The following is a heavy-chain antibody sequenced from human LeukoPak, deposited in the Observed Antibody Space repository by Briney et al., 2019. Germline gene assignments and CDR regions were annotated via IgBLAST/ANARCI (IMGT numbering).Heavy chain of an antibody. CDR1: GFTFNTYA. Sequence: GGSLRLSCAASGFTFNTYAMSWVRQAPGKGLEWVSAISGSGGTTYYADSVKGRFTISRDNSKNTLYLQMNSLRAEDTAVYYCAKYSRPPSIDYWGQGTLVTVSS. D-gene: IGHD6-13*01. CDR3: AKYSRPPSIDY. CDR2: ISGSGGTT. V-gene: IGHV3-23*01. J-gene: IGHJ4*02.